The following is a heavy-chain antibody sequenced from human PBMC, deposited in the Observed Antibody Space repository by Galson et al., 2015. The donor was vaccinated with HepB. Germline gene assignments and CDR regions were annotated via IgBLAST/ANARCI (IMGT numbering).Heavy chain of an antibody. D-gene: IGHD4-17*01. Sequence: SLRISGAACGFTFDDYAMHWVRQAQGKGREWVSGISWNSGSIGYADSVKGRFTISRDNAKNSLYLQMNSLRAEDTALYYCAKDMDTVTTLPSDYWGQGPLVTVSS. J-gene: IGHJ4*02. CDR2: ISWNSGSI. CDR3: AKDMDTVTTLPSDY. V-gene: IGHV3-9*01. CDR1: GFTFDDYA.